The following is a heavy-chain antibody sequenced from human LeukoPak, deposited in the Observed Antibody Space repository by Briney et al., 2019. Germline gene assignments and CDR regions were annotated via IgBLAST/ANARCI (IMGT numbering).Heavy chain of an antibody. Sequence: GASLRLSCAASGFTFSNYAMSWVRQAPGKGLEWVSAITGSGGNTYYADSVKGRFTISRDNSKNTLYLQMNSLRAEDTAVYYCAKWGDYDVLTGYYVSDYWGQGTLVSVSS. CDR1: GFTFSNYA. J-gene: IGHJ4*02. D-gene: IGHD3-9*01. CDR2: ITGSGGNT. CDR3: AKWGDYDVLTGYYVSDY. V-gene: IGHV3-23*01.